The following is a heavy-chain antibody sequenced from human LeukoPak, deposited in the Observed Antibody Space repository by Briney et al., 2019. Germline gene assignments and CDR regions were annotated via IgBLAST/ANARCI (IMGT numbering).Heavy chain of an antibody. V-gene: IGHV4-61*08. CDR3: ARASFPNYDFWSGYYPNWFDP. D-gene: IGHD3-3*01. Sequence: SETLSLTCTVSGGSISSGDYYWSWIRQPPGKGLEWIGYIYYSGSTNYNPSLKSRVTISVDTSKNQFSLKLSSVTAADTAVYYCARASFPNYDFWSGYYPNWFDPWGQGTLVTVSS. J-gene: IGHJ5*02. CDR2: IYYSGST. CDR1: GGSISSGDYY.